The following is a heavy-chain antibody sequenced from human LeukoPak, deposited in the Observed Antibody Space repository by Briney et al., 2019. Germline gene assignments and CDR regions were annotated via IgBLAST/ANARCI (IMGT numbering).Heavy chain of an antibody. D-gene: IGHD6-6*01. CDR3: VRGYSTSSSVEWFDT. J-gene: IGHJ5*02. CDR2: IYDRGST. V-gene: IGHV4-59*01. CDR1: GGSMGSYS. Sequence: SETLSLTCTVSGGSMGSYSWSWIRQPPGKGLEWIAYIYDRGSTNYNPALKSRVSISIDTSKNHFSLELSSVTAADTAVYYCVRGYSTSSSVEWFDTWGRGTLVTVSS.